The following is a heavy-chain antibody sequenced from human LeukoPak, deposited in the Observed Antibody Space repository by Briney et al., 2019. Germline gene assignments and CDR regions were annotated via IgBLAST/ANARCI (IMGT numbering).Heavy chain of an antibody. D-gene: IGHD3-22*01. Sequence: SETLSLTCTVSGDSIYSGNYYWSWIRQPAGTGLEWIGRIYSSGTTIYNPSLKSRVTISVDTSKNQFSLKMSSVTAADTAVYYCAREGGSYDSSGYYSLHYYFDYWGQGTLVTVSS. CDR3: AREGGSYDSSGYYSLHYYFDY. CDR1: GDSIYSGNYY. V-gene: IGHV4-61*02. J-gene: IGHJ4*02. CDR2: IYSSGTT.